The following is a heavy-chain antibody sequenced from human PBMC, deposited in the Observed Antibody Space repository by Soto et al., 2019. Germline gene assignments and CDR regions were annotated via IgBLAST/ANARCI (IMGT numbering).Heavy chain of an antibody. V-gene: IGHV1-46*01. D-gene: IGHD3-16*01. J-gene: IGHJ4*02. Sequence: ASVKVSCKASGYTFTSYYMHWVRQAPGQGLEWMGVINPSGGSTNYAQKFQGRVTITADESTSTAYMELSSLRSEDTAVYYCASVTFGGVVLAHWGQGTLVTVSS. CDR1: GYTFTSYY. CDR3: ASVTFGGVVLAH. CDR2: INPSGGST.